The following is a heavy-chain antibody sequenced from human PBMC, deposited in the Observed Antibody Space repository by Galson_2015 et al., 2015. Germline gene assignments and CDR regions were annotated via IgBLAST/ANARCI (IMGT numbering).Heavy chain of an antibody. D-gene: IGHD3-10*01. CDR3: TTPSVLLWFGEPGSGYYGMDV. V-gene: IGHV3-15*01. Sequence: CAASGFTFSNAWMSWVRQAPGKGLEWVGRIKSKTDGGTTDYAAPVKGRFTISRDDSKNTLYLQMNSLKTEDTAVYYCTTPSVLLWFGEPGSGYYGMDVWGQGTTVTVSS. J-gene: IGHJ6*02. CDR2: IKSKTDGGTT. CDR1: GFTFSNAW.